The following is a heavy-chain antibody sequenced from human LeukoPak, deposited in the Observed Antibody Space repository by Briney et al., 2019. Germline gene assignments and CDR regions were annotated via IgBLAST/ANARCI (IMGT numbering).Heavy chain of an antibody. CDR2: ISTSGSTM. J-gene: IGHJ4*02. D-gene: IGHD3-10*01. V-gene: IGHV3-48*03. CDR1: GFTFSSYE. CDR3: ARSYYGSGSYRSRFDY. Sequence: PGRSLRLSCAASGFTFSSYEMNWVRQAPGKGLEWVSYISTSGSTMYYADSVKGRFTISRDNAKNSLYLQMNSLTAEDTAIYYCARSYYGSGSYRSRFDYWGQGTLVTVSS.